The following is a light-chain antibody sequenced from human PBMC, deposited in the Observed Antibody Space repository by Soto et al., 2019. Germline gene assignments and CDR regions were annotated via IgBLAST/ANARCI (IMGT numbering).Light chain of an antibody. CDR2: GNS. J-gene: IGLJ2*01. Sequence: QSVLTQPPSVSGAPGQRVTLSCTGSSSNIGAGYDVHWYQQLPGTAPKLLIYGNSNRPSGVPDRFSGSKSGTSASLAITGLQVEDEADYYCQSYDSSLSGYVVFGGGTKVTVL. V-gene: IGLV1-40*01. CDR3: QSYDSSLSGYVV. CDR1: SSNIGAGYD.